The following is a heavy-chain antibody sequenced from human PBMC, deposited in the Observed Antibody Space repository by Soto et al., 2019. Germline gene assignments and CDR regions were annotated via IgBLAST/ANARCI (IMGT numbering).Heavy chain of an antibody. J-gene: IGHJ4*01. CDR3: ARDFATLTTDY. CDR2: INPNSGDT. CDR1: GYRFTNDY. V-gene: IGHV1-2*02. Sequence: ASVKGACKGAGYRFTNDYGDWVRQAPGQGLEWLGWINPNSGDTITGQKFQGRISLTRDKSITTAYLELSSLTSDDTAVYYCARDFATLTTDYWGHGTLVTVSS. D-gene: IGHD4-17*01.